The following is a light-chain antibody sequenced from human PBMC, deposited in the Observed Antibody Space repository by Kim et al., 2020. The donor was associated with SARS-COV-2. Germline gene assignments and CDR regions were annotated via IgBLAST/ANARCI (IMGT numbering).Light chain of an antibody. Sequence: VSPGQTASITCSGDKLGDKYACWYQQKPGQSPVLVIYQDSKRPSGIPERFSGSNSGNTATLTISGTPAMDEADYYCQAWDSSTAVFGTGTKVTVL. CDR3: QAWDSSTAV. CDR1: KLGDKY. CDR2: QDS. J-gene: IGLJ1*01. V-gene: IGLV3-1*01.